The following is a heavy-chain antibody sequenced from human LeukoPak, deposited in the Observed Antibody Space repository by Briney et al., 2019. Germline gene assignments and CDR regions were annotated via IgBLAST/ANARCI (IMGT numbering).Heavy chain of an antibody. V-gene: IGHV3-30*04. J-gene: IGHJ4*02. D-gene: IGHD3-10*01. CDR3: AKAMVRGVIKVFDY. Sequence: GGSLRLSCAASGFTFSNYAMHWVRQAPGKGLEWVALISLDGSSKDYADSVKGRFTISRDNSKNTLYLQMNSLRAEDTAVYYCAKAMVRGVIKVFDYWGQGTLVTVSS. CDR1: GFTFSNYA. CDR2: ISLDGSSK.